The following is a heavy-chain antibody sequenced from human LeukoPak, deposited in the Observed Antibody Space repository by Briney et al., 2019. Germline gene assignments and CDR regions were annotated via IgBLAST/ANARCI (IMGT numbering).Heavy chain of an antibody. J-gene: IGHJ6*02. CDR2: IYYSGST. V-gene: IGHV4-59*01. Sequence: SETLSLTCTVSGGSISSYYWSWIRQPPGKGLEWIGYIYYSGSTNYNPSLKSRVTISVDTSKNQFSLKLSSVTAADTAVYYCARDGYSSGWYAGNYYYGMDVWGQGTTVTVSS. D-gene: IGHD6-13*01. CDR3: ARDGYSSGWYAGNYYYGMDV. CDR1: GGSISSYY.